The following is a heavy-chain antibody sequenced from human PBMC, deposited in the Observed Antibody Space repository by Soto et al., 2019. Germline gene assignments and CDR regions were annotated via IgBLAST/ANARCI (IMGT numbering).Heavy chain of an antibody. Sequence: PTQTLTLTCTFSGFSLSTSGVGVGWIRQPPGKALEWLALIYWNDDKRYSPSLKSRLTITKDTSKNQVVLTMTNMDPVDTATYYCAHTYIPQLGRPYYFDYWGQGTLVTVSS. D-gene: IGHD1-1*01. CDR2: IYWNDDK. CDR3: AHTYIPQLGRPYYFDY. J-gene: IGHJ4*02. CDR1: GFSLSTSGVG. V-gene: IGHV2-5*01.